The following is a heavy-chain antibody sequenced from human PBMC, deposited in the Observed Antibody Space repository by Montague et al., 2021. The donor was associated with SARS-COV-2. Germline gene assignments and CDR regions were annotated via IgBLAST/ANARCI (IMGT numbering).Heavy chain of an antibody. CDR2: XXWDDDK. D-gene: IGHD4-17*01. Sequence: PALVKPTQTLTLTCNFSGFSLSTSGMCVSWIRQPPGKALEWLARXXWDDDKYYSTSLKTRLTISKDTSKNQVVLTMTNMDPVDTATYYCARMVAVTTSFDYWGQGTLVTVSS. CDR3: ARMVAVTTSFDY. CDR1: GFSLSTSGMC. V-gene: IGHV2-70*11. J-gene: IGHJ4*02.